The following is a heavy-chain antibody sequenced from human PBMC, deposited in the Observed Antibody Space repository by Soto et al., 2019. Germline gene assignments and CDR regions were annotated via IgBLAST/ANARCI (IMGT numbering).Heavy chain of an antibody. D-gene: IGHD6-19*01. Sequence: PGESLKISCKGSGYSSTSYWISWVRQMPGKGLEWMGRIDPSDSYTNYSPSFQGHVTISSDKSISTAYLQWSSLKASDTAMYYCARHRQWLVDYWGQGTLVTVSS. CDR2: IDPSDSYT. CDR1: GYSSTSYW. J-gene: IGHJ4*02. CDR3: ARHRQWLVDY. V-gene: IGHV5-10-1*01.